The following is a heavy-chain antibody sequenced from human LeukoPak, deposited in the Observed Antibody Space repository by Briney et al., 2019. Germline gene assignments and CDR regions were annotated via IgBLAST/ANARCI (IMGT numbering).Heavy chain of an antibody. D-gene: IGHD1-26*01. CDR3: ARQPMVVGAARGAYFDY. J-gene: IGHJ4*02. CDR2: IYYSGST. Sequence: SQTLSLTCTVSGGSISSYYWSWIRQPPGKGREWIGYIYYSGSTNYNPSLKSRVTISVDTSKNQFSLRLNSVTAADTAVYYCARQPMVVGAARGAYFDYWGQGTQVTVSS. V-gene: IGHV4-59*08. CDR1: GGSISSYY.